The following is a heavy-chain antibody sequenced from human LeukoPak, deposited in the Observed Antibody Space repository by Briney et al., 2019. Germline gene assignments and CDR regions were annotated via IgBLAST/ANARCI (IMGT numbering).Heavy chain of an antibody. D-gene: IGHD3-10*01. J-gene: IGHJ5*02. Sequence: ASVKVSCKASGYTFTSYDINWVRQATGQGLGWMGWMNPNSGNTGYAQKFQGRVTMTRNTSISTAYMEVSSLRSEDTAVYYCARVTTMLRGVIRWFDPWGQGTLVTVSS. CDR1: GYTFTSYD. CDR3: ARVTTMLRGVIRWFDP. CDR2: MNPNSGNT. V-gene: IGHV1-8*01.